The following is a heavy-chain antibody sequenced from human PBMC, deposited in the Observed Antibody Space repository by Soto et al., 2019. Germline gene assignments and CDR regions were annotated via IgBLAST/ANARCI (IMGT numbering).Heavy chain of an antibody. CDR3: ARAEIGLVPAACPDDYYYGMDV. Sequence: QVQLVESGGGVVQPGRSLRLSCAASGFTFSSYGMHWVRQAPGKGLEWVAVIWYDGSNKYYADSVKGRFTISRDNSKNKLSLQMNSRRAEDTAVYYCARAEIGLVPAACPDDYYYGMDVWVQGTTFTVSS. CDR1: GFTFSSYG. V-gene: IGHV3-33*01. D-gene: IGHD2-2*01. J-gene: IGHJ6*02. CDR2: IWYDGSNK.